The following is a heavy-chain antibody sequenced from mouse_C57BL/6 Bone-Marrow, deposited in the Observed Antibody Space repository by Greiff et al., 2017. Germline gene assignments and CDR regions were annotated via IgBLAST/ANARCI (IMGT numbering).Heavy chain of an antibody. Sequence: VQLKQSGPELVKPGASVKMSCKASGYTFTDYTMHWVKQSHGKSLEWIGYINPNNGGTSYNQKFKGKATLTVNKSSSTAYMELRSLTSEETAVYYCDIYYGSSHFDYWGQGTTLTVSS. CDR3: DIYYGSSHFDY. D-gene: IGHD1-1*01. J-gene: IGHJ2*01. CDR1: GYTFTDYT. CDR2: INPNNGGT. V-gene: IGHV1-22*01.